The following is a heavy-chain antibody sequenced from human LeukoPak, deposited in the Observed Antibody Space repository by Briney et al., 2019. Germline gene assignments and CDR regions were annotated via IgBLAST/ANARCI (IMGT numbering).Heavy chain of an antibody. J-gene: IGHJ4*02. Sequence: GASVKVSCKASGYTFTSYGISWVRQAPGQGLEWMGWISAYNGNTNYAQKLQGRVTMTTDTSTSTAYMELRSLRSDDTAVYYCARANPYDDYYDSSGEFDYWGQGTLVTVSS. D-gene: IGHD3-22*01. CDR3: ARANPYDDYYDSSGEFDY. CDR1: GYTFTSYG. CDR2: ISAYNGNT. V-gene: IGHV1-18*01.